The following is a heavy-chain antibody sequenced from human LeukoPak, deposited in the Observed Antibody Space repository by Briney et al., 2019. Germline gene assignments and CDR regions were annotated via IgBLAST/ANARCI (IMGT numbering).Heavy chain of an antibody. CDR2: IYYSGST. D-gene: IGHD3-3*01. CDR3: ARGFLEWLLSYFDY. J-gene: IGHJ4*02. Sequence: SETLSLTCTVSGGSISSSSYYWGWIRQPPGKGLEWIGSIYYSGSTYYNPSLKSRVTISVDTSKNQFSLKLSSVTAADTAVYYCARGFLEWLLSYFDYWGQGTLVTVSS. V-gene: IGHV4-39*01. CDR1: GGSISSSSYY.